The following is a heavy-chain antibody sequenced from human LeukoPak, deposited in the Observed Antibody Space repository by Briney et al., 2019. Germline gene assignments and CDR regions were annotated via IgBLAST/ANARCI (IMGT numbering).Heavy chain of an antibody. V-gene: IGHV1-2*02. J-gene: IGHJ5*02. CDR3: ARDFGGDPAMVIIPLYVWFDP. D-gene: IGHD5-18*01. CDR2: INPNSGGT. CDR1: GYTFTGYY. Sequence: ASVKVSCRASGYTFTGYYMHWVRQAPGQGLEWMGWINPNSGGTNYAQKFQGRVTMTRDTSISTAYMELSRLRSDDTAVYYCARDFGGDPAMVIIPLYVWFDPWGQGTLVTVSS.